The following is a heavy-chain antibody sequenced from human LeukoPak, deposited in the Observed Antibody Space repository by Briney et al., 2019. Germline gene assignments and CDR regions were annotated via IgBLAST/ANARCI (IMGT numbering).Heavy chain of an antibody. CDR1: GGTFGSYA. CDR3: ARSYDFWSGYFSYYYMDV. CDR2: IIPIFGTA. V-gene: IGHV1-69*13. Sequence: ASVKVSCKASGGTFGSYAISWVRQAPGQGLEWVGRIIPIFGTANYAQKFQGRVTITADESTSTAYMELSSLRSEDTAVYYCARSYDFWSGYFSYYYMDVWGKGTTVTVSS. J-gene: IGHJ6*03. D-gene: IGHD3-3*01.